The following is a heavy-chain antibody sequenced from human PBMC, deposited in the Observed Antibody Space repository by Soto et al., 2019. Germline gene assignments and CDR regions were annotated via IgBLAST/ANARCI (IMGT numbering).Heavy chain of an antibody. J-gene: IGHJ5*02. V-gene: IGHV4-39*01. D-gene: IGHD2-21*02. CDR1: GGSISSNSYY. Sequence: PSETLSLTCTVSGGSISSNSYYWGWIRQPPGKGLEWIGNIYYHGSTYYNPSLKSRVTISVDTSKNQFSLKLTSVTAADTAVYYCAIGGRVVTPWFDPWGQGTLVTVSS. CDR2: IYYHGST. CDR3: AIGGRVVTPWFDP.